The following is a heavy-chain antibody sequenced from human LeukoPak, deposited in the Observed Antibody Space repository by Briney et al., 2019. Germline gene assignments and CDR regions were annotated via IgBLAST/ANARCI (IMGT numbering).Heavy chain of an antibody. CDR3: ARDPYFDY. J-gene: IGHJ4*02. CDR1: GFSFSGYT. CDR2: ISTSNNII. Sequence: PGGSLRLSCAASGFSFSGYTMNWVRQAPGKGLEWISYISTSNNIIYYADSVKGRFTISRDNAKKSLYLQMNSLRAEDTAVYYCARDPYFDYWGQGTLVTVSS. V-gene: IGHV3-48*04.